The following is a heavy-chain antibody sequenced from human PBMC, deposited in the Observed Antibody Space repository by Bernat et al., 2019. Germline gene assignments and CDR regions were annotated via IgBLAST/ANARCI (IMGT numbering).Heavy chain of an antibody. V-gene: IGHV2-70*15. CDR3: ARLRGGFGELIYYYGMDV. D-gene: IGHD3-10*01. CDR1: GFSLSTSGMC. Sequence: QVTLRESGPALVKPTQTLTLTCTFSGFSLSTSGMCVSWIRQPPGKALEWLARIDWDDDKYYSTSLKTRLTISKDTSKNQVVLTMTNMDPVDTDTYYCARLRGGFGELIYYYGMDVWGQGTTVTVSS. J-gene: IGHJ6*02. CDR2: IDWDDDK.